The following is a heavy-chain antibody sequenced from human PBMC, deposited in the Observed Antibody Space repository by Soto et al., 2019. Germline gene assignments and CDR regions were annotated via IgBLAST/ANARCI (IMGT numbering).Heavy chain of an antibody. V-gene: IGHV3-23*01. D-gene: IGHD6-13*01. CDR2: ISGSGGSI. CDR1: GFTFGTYA. J-gene: IGHJ4*02. Sequence: PGGSLRLSCAASGFTFGTYAMSWVRQAPGKGLEWVSSISGSGGSIYYAHSVKGRFTISRDKTKNTLDLQMNSLRAEDTAVYHCARVAPEYSSTPRRFDFWGQGTLVTVSS. CDR3: ARVAPEYSSTPRRFDF.